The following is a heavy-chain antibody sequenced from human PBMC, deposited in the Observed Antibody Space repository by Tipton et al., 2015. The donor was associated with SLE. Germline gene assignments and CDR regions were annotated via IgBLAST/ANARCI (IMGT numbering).Heavy chain of an antibody. D-gene: IGHD5-12*01. J-gene: IGHJ5*02. CDR3: ATSGYDFLSWFDP. Sequence: TLSLTCAVSGGSISSGSYYWSWIRQPPGKRLEWIGHVHSSGSTFYNPSLKSRVTISMDTSKNQISLRMTSVTAADTAVYYCATSGYDFLSWFDPWGQGTPVTVSS. CDR2: VHSSGST. CDR1: GGSISSGSYY. V-gene: IGHV4-61*01.